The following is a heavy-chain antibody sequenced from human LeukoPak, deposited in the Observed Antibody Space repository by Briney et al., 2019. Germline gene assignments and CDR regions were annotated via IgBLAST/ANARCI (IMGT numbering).Heavy chain of an antibody. CDR1: GYSINSGYY. V-gene: IGHV4-38-2*02. D-gene: IGHD4-23*01. J-gene: IGHJ4*02. CDR2: IYHSGST. CDR3: ACRGRYGGNSDY. Sequence: SETLSLTCTVSGYSINSGYYWGWIRQPPGKGLEWIGIIYHSGSTYYNPSLKSRVTISVDTSKNQFSLKLSSVTAADTAVYYCACRGRYGGNSDYWGQGTLVTVSS.